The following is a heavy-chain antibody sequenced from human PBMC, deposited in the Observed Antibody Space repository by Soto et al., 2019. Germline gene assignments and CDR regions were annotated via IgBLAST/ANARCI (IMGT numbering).Heavy chain of an antibody. J-gene: IGHJ4*02. CDR2: ISGYNGDI. V-gene: IGHV1-18*01. CDR3: ARDVGLLRLGSTTSCYLAG. Sequence: QAQMVQSGAEVKKPGASVKVYCRTSGYTFTTYGVSWVREAPGQGLEWMGWISGYNGDITYAERLQGILTMTTYTSTSTAYMELRNLRPEDTAVYFCARDVGLLRLGSTTSCYLAGWGQGTLVTVSS. CDR1: GYTFTTYG. D-gene: IGHD2-2*01.